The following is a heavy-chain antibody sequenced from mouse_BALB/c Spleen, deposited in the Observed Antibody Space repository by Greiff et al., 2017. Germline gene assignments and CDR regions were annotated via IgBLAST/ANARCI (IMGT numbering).Heavy chain of an antibody. D-gene: IGHD1-1*01. CDR3: ARRSEGYAMDY. V-gene: IGHV5-4*02. CDR1: GFTFSDYY. CDR2: ISDGGSYT. Sequence: EVQLVESGGGLVKPGGSLKLSCAASGFTFSDYYMYWVRQTPEKRLEWVATISDGGSYTYYPDSVKGRFTISRDNAKNNLYLQMSSLKSEDTAMYYCARRSEGYAMDYWGQGTSVTVSS. J-gene: IGHJ4*01.